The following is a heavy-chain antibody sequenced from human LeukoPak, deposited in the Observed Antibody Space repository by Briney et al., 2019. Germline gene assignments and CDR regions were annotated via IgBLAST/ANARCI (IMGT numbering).Heavy chain of an antibody. CDR1: GYIFTSYA. V-gene: IGHV1-3*01. CDR3: AQNLIDSSGSDY. CDR2: INAGNGNT. J-gene: IGHJ4*02. Sequence: ASVKVSCEASGYIFTSYAMHWVRQAPGQRLEWMGWINAGNGNTKYSQKFQGRVTITRDTSASTAYMELSSLRSEDTAVYYCAQNLIDSSGSDYWGQGTLVTVSS. D-gene: IGHD6-19*01.